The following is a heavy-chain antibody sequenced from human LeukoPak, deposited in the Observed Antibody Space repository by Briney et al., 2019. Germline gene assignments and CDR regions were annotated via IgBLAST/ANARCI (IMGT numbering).Heavy chain of an antibody. CDR2: ISYDGSNK. CDR3: APNQIKTPRHSPYSSSWYPGY. V-gene: IGHV3-30-3*01. J-gene: IGHJ4*02. D-gene: IGHD6-13*01. CDR1: GFTFCSYA. Sequence: GGSLRLSCAASGFTFCSYAMHWVRQAPGKGLEWVAVISYDGSNKYYADSVKGRFTISRDNSKNTLYLQMNSLRAEDTAVYYCAPNQIKTPRHSPYSSSWYPGYWGQGTLVTVSS.